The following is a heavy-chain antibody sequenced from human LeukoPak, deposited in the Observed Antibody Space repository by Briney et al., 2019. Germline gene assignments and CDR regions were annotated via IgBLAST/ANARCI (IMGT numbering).Heavy chain of an antibody. Sequence: PGGSLRLSCAASGFTFSNYAMSWVRQAPGKGLEWVSVIIGSSGSTFYADSVKGRFTISRDNSKNTLYLQMNSLKTEDTAVYYCTSLSYYYDSSGYPYPALWGQGTLVTVSS. CDR2: IIGSSGST. D-gene: IGHD3-22*01. CDR3: TSLSYYYDSSGYPYPAL. CDR1: GFTFSNYA. J-gene: IGHJ4*02. V-gene: IGHV3-23*01.